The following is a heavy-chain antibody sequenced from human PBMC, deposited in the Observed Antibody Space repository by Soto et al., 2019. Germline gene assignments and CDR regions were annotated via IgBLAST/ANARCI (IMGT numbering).Heavy chain of an antibody. CDR3: ARLTRWGYDMKYYYFYGMDV. V-gene: IGHV4-39*01. CDR2: IYYSGST. CDR1: GGSISSSSYY. Sequence: SETLSLTCTVSGGSISSSSYYWGWIRQPPGKGLEWIGSIYYSGSTYYNPSLKSRVTISVDTSKNQFSLKLSSVTAADTAVYYCARLTRWGYDMKYYYFYGMDVWGPVTTVTVSS. D-gene: IGHD5-12*01. J-gene: IGHJ6*02.